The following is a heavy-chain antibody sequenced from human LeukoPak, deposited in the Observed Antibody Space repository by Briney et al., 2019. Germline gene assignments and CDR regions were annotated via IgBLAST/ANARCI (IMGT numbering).Heavy chain of an antibody. J-gene: IGHJ6*02. Sequence: PSETLSLTRTVSGGSISSDYWSWIRQPPGKGLEWIAYIYYSGSTKYSPSLKSRVTISVDTSKNQFSLKLSSVTAADTAVYYCARDNYYYGMDVWGQGTTVTVSS. CDR3: ARDNYYYGMDV. CDR2: IYYSGST. CDR1: GGSISSDY. V-gene: IGHV4-59*01.